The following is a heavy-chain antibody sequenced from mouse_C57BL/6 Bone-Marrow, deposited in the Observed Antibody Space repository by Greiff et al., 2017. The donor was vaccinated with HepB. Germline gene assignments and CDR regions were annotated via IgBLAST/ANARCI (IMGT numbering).Heavy chain of an antibody. CDR3: ERWGPDPLSAMDY. D-gene: IGHD6-1*01. Sequence: QVQLQQPGAELVRPGTSVKLSCKASGYTFPSYWMHWVKQRPGQGLEWIGVIDPSDSYTNYNQKFKGKATLTVDTSSSTAYMQLSSLTSEDSAVYYWERWGPDPLSAMDYWGRGTSVTVSS. CDR2: IDPSDSYT. CDR1: GYTFPSYW. J-gene: IGHJ4*01. V-gene: IGHV1-59*01.